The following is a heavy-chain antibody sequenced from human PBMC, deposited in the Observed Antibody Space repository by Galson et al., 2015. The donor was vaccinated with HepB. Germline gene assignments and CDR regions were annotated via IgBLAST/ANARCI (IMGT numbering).Heavy chain of an antibody. CDR2: TYYRSKWYN. CDR3: AREATIGYDSTGSDY. Sequence: CAISGDSVSSNSAAWNWIRQSPSRGLEWLGRTYYRSKWYNDYAVSVKSRITINPDTSKNQFSLQLNSVTPEDTAVYYCAREATIGYDSTGSDYWGQGTLVTVSS. D-gene: IGHD5-12*01. CDR1: GDSVSSNSAA. V-gene: IGHV6-1*01. J-gene: IGHJ4*02.